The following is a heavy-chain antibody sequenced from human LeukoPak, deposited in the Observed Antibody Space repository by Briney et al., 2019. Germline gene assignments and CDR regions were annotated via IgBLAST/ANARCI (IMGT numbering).Heavy chain of an antibody. CDR1: GYTFTGYY. V-gene: IGHV1-2*02. CDR2: INPNSGGT. D-gene: IGHD1-26*01. J-gene: IGHJ4*02. CDR3: ARDLRSGSYFLG. Sequence: AASVTVSCKASGYTFTGYYMHWVRQAPGQGLEWMGWINPNSGGTSYAQKFQGRVTMTRDTSISTACMELSRLRSDDTAVYYCARDLRSGSYFLGWGQGTLVTVSS.